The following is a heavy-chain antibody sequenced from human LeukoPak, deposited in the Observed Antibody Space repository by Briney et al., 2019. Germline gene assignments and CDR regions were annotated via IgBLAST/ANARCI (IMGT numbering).Heavy chain of an antibody. J-gene: IGHJ5*02. CDR3: ARQKRRDYYDSSGSYNWFDP. CDR1: GYSFTNYW. D-gene: IGHD3-22*01. CDR2: IHPGDSDT. V-gene: IGHV5-51*01. Sequence: GESLKISCKGSGYSFTNYWIGWVRQMPGKGLEWMGIIHPGDSDTRYSPPFQGQVTISADKSISTAYLQWSSLKASDTAMYYCARQKRRDYYDSSGSYNWFDPWGQGTLVTVSS.